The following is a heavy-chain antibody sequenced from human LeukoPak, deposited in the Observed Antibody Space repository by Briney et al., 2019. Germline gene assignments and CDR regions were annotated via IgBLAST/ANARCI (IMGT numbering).Heavy chain of an antibody. CDR3: AKSTRYSYGYCDY. CDR2: ISWNSGSI. J-gene: IGHJ4*02. D-gene: IGHD5-18*01. Sequence: GGSLRLSCAASGFTFDDYAMHWVRQGPGKGLEWVSGISWNSGSIGYADSVKGRFTISRDNSKNTLYLQMNSLRAEDTAVYYCAKSTRYSYGYCDYWGQGTLVTVSS. CDR1: GFTFDDYA. V-gene: IGHV3-9*01.